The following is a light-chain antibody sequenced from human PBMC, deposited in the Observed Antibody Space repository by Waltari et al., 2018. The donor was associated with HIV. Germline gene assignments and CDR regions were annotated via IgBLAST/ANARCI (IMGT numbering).Light chain of an antibody. CDR3: AAWDDSLNEVV. CDR1: SSNIGSHT. V-gene: IGLV1-44*01. Sequence: SVLTQPPSVSGTPGQRVTLSCSGSSSNIGSHTVNWYQQLPGMAPKVLIHSDNQRPSGVPDRLSGSKSGTSASLAISGLQSDDEGDYYCAAWDDSLNEVVFGGGTKLTVL. CDR2: SDN. J-gene: IGLJ2*01.